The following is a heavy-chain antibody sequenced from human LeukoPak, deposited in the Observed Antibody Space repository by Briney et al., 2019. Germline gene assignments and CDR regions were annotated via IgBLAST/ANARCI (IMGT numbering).Heavy chain of an antibody. CDR1: GITFTSHA. CDR2: ISGTCGHT. Sequence: PGGSLRLSCAASGITFTSHAMSWVRQAPGKGLEWVPLISGTCGHTFYGASVKGRLTISRDNSKSTLYLQMNSLRAEDTAVYYCAKGGVATMKDGYNYYYYYMEVWGRGTTVTVYS. V-gene: IGHV3-23*01. CDR3: AKGGVATMKDGYNYYYYYMEV. D-gene: IGHD5-24*01. J-gene: IGHJ6*03.